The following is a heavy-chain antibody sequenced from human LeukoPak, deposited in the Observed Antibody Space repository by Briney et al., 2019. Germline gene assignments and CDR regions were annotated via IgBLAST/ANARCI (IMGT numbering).Heavy chain of an antibody. D-gene: IGHD6-19*01. J-gene: IGHJ4*02. V-gene: IGHV3-23*01. CDR1: GFTFSSYA. CDR2: ISGSGGST. CDR3: AKGVHSGGWANYFDY. Sequence: GGSLRLSCAASGFTFSSYAMSWVRQAPGKGLEWVSAISGSGGSTYYADSVKGRFTISRDNSKNTLYLQMNSLRAEDTAVYYCAKGVHSGGWANYFDYWGQGTLVTVSS.